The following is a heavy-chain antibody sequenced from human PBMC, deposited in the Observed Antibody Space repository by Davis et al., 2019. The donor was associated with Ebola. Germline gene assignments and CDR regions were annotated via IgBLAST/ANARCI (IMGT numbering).Heavy chain of an antibody. CDR3: ARAPTWSQINYYCFDY. J-gene: IGHJ4*02. D-gene: IGHD3-10*01. CDR2: ISGYNGNT. V-gene: IGHV1-18*01. CDR1: GYSFANFG. Sequence: ASVKVSCKASGYSFANFGISWVRQAPGQGLEWMGWISGYNGNTKYAQNFQGRVSMTRNTSISTAYMELSSLTSEDTAVYYCARAPTWSQINYYCFDYWGQGTLVTVSS.